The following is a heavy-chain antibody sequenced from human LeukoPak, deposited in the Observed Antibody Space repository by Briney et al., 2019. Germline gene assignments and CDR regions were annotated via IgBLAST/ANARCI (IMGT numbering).Heavy chain of an antibody. CDR2: MSPNSGNT. CDR3: ARGSDYDFWSGYYSWGKSHYYYYYGMDV. D-gene: IGHD3-3*01. J-gene: IGHJ6*02. CDR1: GYTFTSYD. Sequence: ASVKVSCKASGYTFTSYDINWVRQATGQGLEWMGWMSPNSGNTGYAQKFQGRVTMTRNTSISTAYMELSSLRSEDTAVYYCARGSDYDFWSGYYSWGKSHYYYYYGMDVWGQGTTVTVSS. V-gene: IGHV1-8*01.